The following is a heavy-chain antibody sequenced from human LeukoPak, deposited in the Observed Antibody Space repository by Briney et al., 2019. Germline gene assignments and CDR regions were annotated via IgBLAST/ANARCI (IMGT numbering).Heavy chain of an antibody. J-gene: IGHJ4*02. CDR3: AREARRVAKYYFDY. CDR2: IYYSGST. Sequence: SETLSLTCTVSGGSISSSSYYWGWIRQPPGKGLEWIGSIYYSGSTYYNPSLKSRVTISVDTSKNQFSLKLSSVTAADTAVYYCAREARRVAKYYFDYWGQGTLVTVSS. V-gene: IGHV4-39*07. CDR1: GGSISSSSYY. D-gene: IGHD2-15*01.